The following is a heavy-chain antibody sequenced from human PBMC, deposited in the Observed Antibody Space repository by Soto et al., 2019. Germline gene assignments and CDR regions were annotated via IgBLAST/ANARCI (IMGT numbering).Heavy chain of an antibody. CDR2: ISNRGGGT. J-gene: IGHJ4*02. Sequence: GSLRLAFAAAGFTVSNYVMSLARQEPGKGLEWGSSISNRGGGTYYADSVRGRFTISRDNSKNTLYLQMNSLRAEDTAVYYCAKEDVGGYYYSGLWGRGTLVTVSS. V-gene: IGHV3-23*01. CDR3: AKEDVGGYYYSGL. D-gene: IGHD1-26*01. CDR1: GFTVSNYV.